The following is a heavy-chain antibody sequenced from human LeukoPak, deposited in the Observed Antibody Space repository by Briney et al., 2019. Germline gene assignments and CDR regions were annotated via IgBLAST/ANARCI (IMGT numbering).Heavy chain of an antibody. J-gene: IGHJ4*02. CDR3: ARVRRGGWYYFDY. Sequence: SETLSLTCTVSGGSISSSSSYWGWIRQPPGKGLEWIGSIYYSGSTNYNSSLKSRVTISVDTSKNQFSLKLSSVTAADTAVYYCARVRRGGWYYFDYWGQGTLVTVSS. CDR1: GGSISSSSSY. D-gene: IGHD6-19*01. V-gene: IGHV4-39*07. CDR2: IYYSGST.